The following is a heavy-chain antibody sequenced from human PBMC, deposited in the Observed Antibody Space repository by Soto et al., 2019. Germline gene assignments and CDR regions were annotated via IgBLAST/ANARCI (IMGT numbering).Heavy chain of an antibody. Sequence: GGSLRLSCAASGFTFSSYAMHWFRQAPGKGLEWVAVISYDGSNKYYADSVKGRFTISRDNSKNTLYLQMNSLRAEDTAVYYCARDSATFGGVIAFNWFDPWGQGTLVTVSS. CDR1: GFTFSSYA. CDR2: ISYDGSNK. CDR3: ARDSATFGGVIAFNWFDP. J-gene: IGHJ5*02. D-gene: IGHD3-16*02. V-gene: IGHV3-30-3*01.